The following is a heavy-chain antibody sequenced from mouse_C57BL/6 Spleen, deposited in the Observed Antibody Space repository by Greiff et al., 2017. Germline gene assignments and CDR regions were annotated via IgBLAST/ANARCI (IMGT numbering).Heavy chain of an antibody. V-gene: IGHV5-16*01. CDR1: GFTFSDYY. J-gene: IGHJ1*03. CDR3: ARAYYAYDDWYFDV. Sequence: EVKLMESEGGLVQPGSSMKLSCTASGFTFSDYYMAWVRQVPEKGLEWVTNINYDGSSTYYLDSLKSRFIISRDNAKNILYLTMSSLKSEDTTTYYCARAYYAYDDWYFDVWGTGTTVTVAS. CDR2: INYDGSST. D-gene: IGHD2-9*01.